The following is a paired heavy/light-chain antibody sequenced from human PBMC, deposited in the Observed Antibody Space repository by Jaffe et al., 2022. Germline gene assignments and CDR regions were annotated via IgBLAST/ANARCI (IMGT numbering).Heavy chain of an antibody. V-gene: IGHV1-8*01. CDR1: GYSFSTYD. D-gene: IGHD3-3*01. J-gene: IGHJ4*02. CDR3: ARTSFLGAVILGS. CDR2: MNPDTGHA. Sequence: QVQLVQSGAEVKKPGASVKVSCKASGYSFSTYDLNWVRQAPGQGLEWIGYMNPDTGHAGSAPRFQGRVTMTSNTSITTAYMELTSLTSEDTAIYFCARTSFLGAVILGSWGQGTLVTVSS.
Light chain of an antibody. J-gene: IGKJ2*01. CDR2: DAI. V-gene: IGKV1-33*01. CDR1: EDISHH. CDR3: QHYHKVAPYT. Sequence: DIQMTQSPSSLSSSVGDRVTITCQASEDISHHLNWYQQKPGKAPTLLIYDAIKLPTGVASRFSGSGSGTEFTFTISNLQPEDIATYYCQHYHKVAPYTFGRGTKLDI.